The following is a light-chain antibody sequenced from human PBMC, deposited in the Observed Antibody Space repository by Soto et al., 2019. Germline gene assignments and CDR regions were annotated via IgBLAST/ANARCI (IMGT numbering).Light chain of an antibody. J-gene: IGKJ1*01. CDR2: GAS. V-gene: IGKV3-20*01. CDR1: ADVSSSY. CDR3: QQYGSSPT. Sequence: EIVLTQSPATLSFSPGERATLSCGASADVSSSYVAWYQQKPGQAPRLLIYGASSRATGIPDRFSGSGSGTDFTLTISRLEPEDFAVYYCQQYGSSPTFGQGTKVDIK.